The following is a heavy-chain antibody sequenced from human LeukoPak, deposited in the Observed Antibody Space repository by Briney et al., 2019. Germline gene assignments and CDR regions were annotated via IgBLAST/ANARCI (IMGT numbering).Heavy chain of an antibody. D-gene: IGHD4/OR15-4a*01. CDR1: GFTFDDYA. CDR3: ARSNGAFDV. V-gene: IGHV3-9*03. CDR2: ISWNSGSI. Sequence: GGSLRLSCAASGFTFDDYAMHWVRQAPGKGLEWVSGISWNSGSIGYADSVKGRFTISRDNAKNSLYLQMNSLRAEDVALYYCARSNGAFDVWGQGTMVTVSS. J-gene: IGHJ3*01.